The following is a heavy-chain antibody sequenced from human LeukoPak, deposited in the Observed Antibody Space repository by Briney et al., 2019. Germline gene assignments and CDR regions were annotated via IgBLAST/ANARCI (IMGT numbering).Heavy chain of an antibody. CDR3: AKDIGGSYPYYFDY. Sequence: GGSLRLSCAASGFTFSSYSMNWVRQAPGKGLEWVSHITASGTAMFYADSVKGRFTISRDNAKNSLYLQMNSLRAEDTALYYCAKDIGGSYPYYFDYWGQGTLVTVSS. J-gene: IGHJ4*02. D-gene: IGHD1-26*01. V-gene: IGHV3-48*01. CDR1: GFTFSSYS. CDR2: ITASGTAM.